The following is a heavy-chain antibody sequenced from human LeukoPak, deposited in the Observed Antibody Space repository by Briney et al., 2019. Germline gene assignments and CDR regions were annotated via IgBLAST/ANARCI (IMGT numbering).Heavy chain of an antibody. CDR3: AIDSGTTGEVKFDP. D-gene: IGHD3-10*01. CDR1: GGPITTYY. V-gene: IGHV4-4*07. J-gene: IGHJ5*02. CDR2: ISGSGVI. Sequence: SETLSLTWTVSGGPITTYYLSWIRQSAGMGLEWIGRISGSGVITYNPSLKSRVILSLDTSNNHFSLKLISVTAADTAVYYCAIDSGTTGEVKFDPWGQGMLVTVSS.